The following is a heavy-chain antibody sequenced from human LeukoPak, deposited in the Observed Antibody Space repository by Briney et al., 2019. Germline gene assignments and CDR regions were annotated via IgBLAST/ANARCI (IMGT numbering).Heavy chain of an antibody. CDR1: GFTFSSYA. CDR3: AKDGITIFGVVTQYYFDY. V-gene: IGHV3-23*01. D-gene: IGHD3-3*01. J-gene: IGHJ4*02. CDR2: ISGSGGST. Sequence: PGGSLRLSCAASGFTFSSYAMSWVRQAPGKGLEWVSAISGSGGSTYYADSVKGRFTISRDSSKNTLYLQMNSLRAEDTAVYYCAKDGITIFGVVTQYYFDYWGQGTLVTVSP.